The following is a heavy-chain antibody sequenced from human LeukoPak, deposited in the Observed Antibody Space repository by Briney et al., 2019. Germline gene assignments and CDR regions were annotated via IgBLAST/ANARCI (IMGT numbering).Heavy chain of an antibody. CDR2: IYDSGST. CDR1: GGSIRSSYYY. CDR3: ARGTYYYDSSGYYYR. Sequence: SETLSLTCTVSGGSIRSSYYYWGWIRQPPGKGLEWIGSIYDSGSTYYNPSLKSRVTISVDTSKNQFSLRLSSVTAADTAVYYCARGTYYYDSSGYYYRWGQGTLVTVSS. V-gene: IGHV4-39*07. J-gene: IGHJ4*02. D-gene: IGHD3-22*01.